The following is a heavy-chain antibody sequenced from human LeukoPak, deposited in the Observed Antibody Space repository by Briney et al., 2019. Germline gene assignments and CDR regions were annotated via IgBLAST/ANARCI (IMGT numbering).Heavy chain of an antibody. V-gene: IGHV1-46*01. Sequence: ASVKVSCKASGYTFTSYYMHWVRQAPGQGLEWMGIINPSGGSTSYAQKFQGRVTMTRDTSTSTVYVELSSLRSEDTAVYYCARDGLLWFGISNWFDPWGQGTLVTVSS. D-gene: IGHD3-10*01. CDR3: ARDGLLWFGISNWFDP. CDR2: INPSGGST. CDR1: GYTFTSYY. J-gene: IGHJ5*02.